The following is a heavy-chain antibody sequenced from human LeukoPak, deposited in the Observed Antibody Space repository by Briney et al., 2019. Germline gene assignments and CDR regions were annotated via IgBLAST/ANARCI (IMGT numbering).Heavy chain of an antibody. CDR1: GYSFTSYG. J-gene: IGHJ4*02. CDR3: ARGPRRWLQLTYFDY. V-gene: IGHV1-18*01. D-gene: IGHD5-24*01. Sequence: ASVKVSCKAVGYSFTSYGVVWVRQAPGQGLEWMAWISGSNGDTSFAQKIQGRVTLTTDTSTSTAYMELMSLRSDDTAAYFCARGPRRWLQLTYFDYWGQGTLVTVSS. CDR2: ISGSNGDT.